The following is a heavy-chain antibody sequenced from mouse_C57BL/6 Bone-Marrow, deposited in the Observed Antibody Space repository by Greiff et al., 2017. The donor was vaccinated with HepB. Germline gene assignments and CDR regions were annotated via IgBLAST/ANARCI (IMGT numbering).Heavy chain of an antibody. Sequence: QVQLKESGPGLVQPSQSLSITCTVSGFSFTSYGVHWVRQSPGKGLEWLGVIWSGGSTDYNAAFISRLSISKDDSKSQVFFKMNSLQADDTAIYYCARSPHYYGSPDYWGQGTTLTVSS. D-gene: IGHD1-1*01. CDR3: ARSPHYYGSPDY. J-gene: IGHJ2*01. CDR2: IWSGGST. V-gene: IGHV2-2*01. CDR1: GFSFTSYG.